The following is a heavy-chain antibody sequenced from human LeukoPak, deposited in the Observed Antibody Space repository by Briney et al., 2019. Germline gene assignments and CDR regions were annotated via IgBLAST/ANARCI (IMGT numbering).Heavy chain of an antibody. CDR1: GGSISSGGYS. CDR2: IYHSGST. D-gene: IGHD4-11*01. CDR3: ARATVTQFRPFDY. V-gene: IGHV4-30-2*01. Sequence: SQTLSLTCAVSGGSISSGGYSWSWIRQPPGKGLEWIGYIYHSGSTYYNPSLKSRVTISVDRSKNQFSLKLSSVTAADTAVYYCARATVTQFRPFDYWGQGTLVTVSS. J-gene: IGHJ4*02.